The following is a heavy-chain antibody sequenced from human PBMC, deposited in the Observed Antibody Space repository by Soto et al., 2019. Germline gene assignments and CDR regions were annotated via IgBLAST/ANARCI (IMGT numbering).Heavy chain of an antibody. D-gene: IGHD1-1*01. Sequence: SVKVSCKASRGTFSGETVSWVRQAPGQGLKRMGRIIPILGITNYAQKFQGRVTITRDTSASTAYMELSSLRSEGTAVYYCARGMYTIDYWGQGT. J-gene: IGHJ4*02. CDR2: IIPILGIT. CDR3: ARGMYTIDY. V-gene: IGHV1-69*02. CDR1: RGTFSGET.